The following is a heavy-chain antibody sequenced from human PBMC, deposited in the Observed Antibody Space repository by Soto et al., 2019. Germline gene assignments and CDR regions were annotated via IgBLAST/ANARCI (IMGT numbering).Heavy chain of an antibody. V-gene: IGHV4-59*08. Sequence: QVQLQESGPGLVKPSETLSLTCTVSGGSITNYYCSWFRQPPGKGLEWIGYINYDGYSAYNLSLKSLVNLSVDASRTPFSLMVESVTATDTAVYYCATHGFGPLHDLVNVRGPGTTVIVSS. CDR3: ATHGFGPLHDLVNV. CDR1: GGSITNYY. J-gene: IGHJ6*02. D-gene: IGHD3-10*01. CDR2: INYDGYS.